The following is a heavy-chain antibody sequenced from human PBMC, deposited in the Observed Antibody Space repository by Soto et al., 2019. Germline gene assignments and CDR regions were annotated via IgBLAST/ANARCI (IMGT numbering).Heavy chain of an antibody. D-gene: IGHD3-3*01. CDR1: GGSIRSDDYY. Sequence: QVQLQESGPGLVKPSQTLSLTCSVSGGSIRSDDYYWSWIRQPPGKGLEWIGYIYYSGSPYYNPSLKSRVTISVDTSKNHFSLKLNSVTAADTAVYYCARDSRVAYDAFDIWGQGTLVTVSS. J-gene: IGHJ3*02. CDR2: IYYSGSP. V-gene: IGHV4-30-4*01. CDR3: ARDSRVAYDAFDI.